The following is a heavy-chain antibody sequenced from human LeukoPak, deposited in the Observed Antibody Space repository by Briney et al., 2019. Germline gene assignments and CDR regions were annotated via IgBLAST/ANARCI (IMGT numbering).Heavy chain of an antibody. V-gene: IGHV3-7*01. J-gene: IGHJ6*03. Sequence: GGSLRLSCAASGFTFSSYWMSWVRQAPGKGLEWVATIKQDGSEKYYVDSVKGRFTISRDNAKNSLYLQMNSLRAEDTAVYYCAREARYFDWLLVVTARHYYYYMDVWGKGTTVTVSS. D-gene: IGHD3-9*01. CDR2: IKQDGSEK. CDR3: AREARYFDWLLVVTARHYYYYMDV. CDR1: GFTFSSYW.